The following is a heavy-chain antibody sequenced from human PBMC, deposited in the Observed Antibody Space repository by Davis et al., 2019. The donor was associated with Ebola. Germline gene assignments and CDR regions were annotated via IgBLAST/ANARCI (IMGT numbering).Heavy chain of an antibody. CDR2: IYDQST. V-gene: IGHV3-53*05. CDR1: GFTVSSNH. Sequence: GESLKISCAASGFTVSSNHMSWVRQAPGKGLEWVSVIYDQSTAYADSVRGRFIISRDKSNNTLYLEMNSLRVDDTAVYYCARVRGGSDWSWYFDYWGQGTLVTVSS. CDR3: ARVRGGSDWSWYFDY. J-gene: IGHJ4*02. D-gene: IGHD6-19*01.